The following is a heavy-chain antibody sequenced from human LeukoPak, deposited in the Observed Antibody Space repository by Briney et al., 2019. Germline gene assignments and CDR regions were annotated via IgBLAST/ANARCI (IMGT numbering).Heavy chain of an antibody. CDR3: AKDGILTGNEFDY. V-gene: IGHV3-23*01. D-gene: IGHD3-9*01. CDR1: GFTFTTYA. J-gene: IGHJ4*02. Sequence: GGSLRLSCAASGFTFTTYAMSWVRQAPGKGLEWVSAISGSGGSTYYADSVKGRFTISRDSSKNTLYLQMNSLRAEDTAVYYCAKDGILTGNEFDYWGQGTLVTVSS. CDR2: ISGSGGST.